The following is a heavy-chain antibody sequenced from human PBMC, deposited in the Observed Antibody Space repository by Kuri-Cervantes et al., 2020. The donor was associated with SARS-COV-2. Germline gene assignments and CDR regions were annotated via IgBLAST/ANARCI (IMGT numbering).Heavy chain of an antibody. J-gene: IGHJ3*02. CDR2: IIPILGRA. CDR3: AGSRLTTEAFDI. V-gene: IGHV1-69*04. D-gene: IGHD3-9*01. CDR1: GGTFSSYA. Sequence: SVKVSCKVSGGTFSSYAISWVRQAPGQGLEWMGRIIPILGRANYAQKFQGKVTLTADKSPSTAYLELSRLRSEDTAVYYCAGSRLTTEAFDIWGQGTMVTVSS.